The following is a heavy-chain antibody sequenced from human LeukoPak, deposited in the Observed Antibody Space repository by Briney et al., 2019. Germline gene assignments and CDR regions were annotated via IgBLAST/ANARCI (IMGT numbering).Heavy chain of an antibody. V-gene: IGHV3-7*01. D-gene: IGHD3-10*01. CDR2: INQDGSEK. CDR1: GFTFSSYW. J-gene: IGHJ4*02. Sequence: GGSLRLSCAASGFTFSSYWMNCVRQAPGKGLEWVANINQDGSEKYYVDSVKGRFTISRDNGKNSLYLQLNSLRAEDTAVYYCAREGPGEYFDYWGQGTLVTVSS. CDR3: AREGPGEYFDY.